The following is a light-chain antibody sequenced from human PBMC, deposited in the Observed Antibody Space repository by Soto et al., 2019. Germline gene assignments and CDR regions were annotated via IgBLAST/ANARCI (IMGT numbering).Light chain of an antibody. CDR1: QSIYSW. J-gene: IGKJ4*01. CDR3: QQYNSYPLT. Sequence: DIQMTQSPSTLSASVGDRVTITCRASQSIYSWLAWYQQKPGKAPNLVIYKASSLKSGVPSRFSGSGSGTKFTLTISSLQPDDSATYYCQQYNSYPLTFGGGTKVEIK. V-gene: IGKV1-5*03. CDR2: KAS.